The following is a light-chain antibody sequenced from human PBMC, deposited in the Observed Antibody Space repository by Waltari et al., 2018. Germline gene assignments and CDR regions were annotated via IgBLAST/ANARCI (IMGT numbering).Light chain of an antibody. V-gene: IGKV1-33*01. Sequence: DLQMTQSPSSLSASVGDRGTIPCRATQDLSNFLNWYQQTPGKAPKLLIYDASNLETGVPSRFSGRGSGTAFTFTISSLQPEDFATYYCQQHDNLPLTFGGGTKVEIK. J-gene: IGKJ4*01. CDR1: QDLSNF. CDR2: DAS. CDR3: QQHDNLPLT.